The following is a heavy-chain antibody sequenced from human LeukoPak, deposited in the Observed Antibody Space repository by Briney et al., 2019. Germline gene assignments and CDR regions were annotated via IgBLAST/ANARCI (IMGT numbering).Heavy chain of an antibody. CDR3: ARDGNIAAADPFDY. CDR1: GFTFSSYA. V-gene: IGHV3-7*05. J-gene: IGHJ4*02. Sequence: GRSLRLSCAASGFTFSSYAMHWVRQAPGKGLEWVANIKQDGSEKYYVDSVKGRFTISRDNAKNSLYLQMNSLRAEDTAVYYCARDGNIAAADPFDYWGQGTLVTVSS. D-gene: IGHD6-13*01. CDR2: IKQDGSEK.